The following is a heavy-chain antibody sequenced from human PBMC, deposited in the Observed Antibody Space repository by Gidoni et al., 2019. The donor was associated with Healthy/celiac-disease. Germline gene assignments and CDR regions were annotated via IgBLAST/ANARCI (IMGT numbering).Heavy chain of an antibody. V-gene: IGHV1-69*01. Sequence: QVQLVQSGAEVKKPGSSVKVSCKASGGTFSSYAISWVRQAPGQGLEWMGGIIPIFGTANYAQKFQGRVTITADESTSTAYMELSSLRSEDTAVYYCARGIYHYYDSSGYYYCYWGQGTLVTVSS. CDR1: GGTFSSYA. CDR2: IIPIFGTA. J-gene: IGHJ4*02. D-gene: IGHD3-22*01. CDR3: ARGIYHYYDSSGYYYCY.